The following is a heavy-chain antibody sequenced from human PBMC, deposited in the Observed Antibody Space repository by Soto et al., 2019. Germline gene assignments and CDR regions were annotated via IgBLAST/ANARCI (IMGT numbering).Heavy chain of an antibody. CDR2: ISYDGSKT. D-gene: IGHD2-15*01. Sequence: QVQLVESGGGVVQPGKSLRLSCAASGFTFRNYGMHWVRQAPGKGLEWEALISYDGSKTDYADSVKGRFTVSRENFKNTVYLQMNSLRPEDTAVYFWAKEGQAHCSGGSCFSGWFDSWGQGTQVTVSS. V-gene: IGHV3-30*18. J-gene: IGHJ5*01. CDR3: AKEGQAHCSGGSCFSGWFDS. CDR1: GFTFRNYG.